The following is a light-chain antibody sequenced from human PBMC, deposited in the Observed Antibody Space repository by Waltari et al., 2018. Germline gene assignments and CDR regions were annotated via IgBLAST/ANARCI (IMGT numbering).Light chain of an antibody. Sequence: QSALTQPASVSGSPGQSITISCTGTSRDVGGYNYVSWYQQHPGKAPKLMIYDVSKRPSGVSNRFSGSKSGNTASLTISVLQAEDEADYYCSSYTSISTYVFGTGTKVTVL. CDR3: SSYTSISTYV. J-gene: IGLJ1*01. CDR2: DVS. CDR1: SRDVGGYNY. V-gene: IGLV2-14*01.